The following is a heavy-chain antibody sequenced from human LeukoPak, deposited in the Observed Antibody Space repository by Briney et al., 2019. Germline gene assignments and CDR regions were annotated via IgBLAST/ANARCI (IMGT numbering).Heavy chain of an antibody. D-gene: IGHD3-10*01. CDR2: INTNTGNP. J-gene: IGHJ4*02. CDR1: GYTFTSYA. V-gene: IGHV7-4-1*02. CDR3: ARDQVLWFGERSYYFDY. Sequence: ASVKVSCKASGYTFTSYAMNWVRQAPGQGLEWMGWINTNTGNPTYAQGFTGRFVFSLDTSVSTAYLQISSLKAEDTAVYYCARDQVLWFGERSYYFDYWGQGTLVTVSS.